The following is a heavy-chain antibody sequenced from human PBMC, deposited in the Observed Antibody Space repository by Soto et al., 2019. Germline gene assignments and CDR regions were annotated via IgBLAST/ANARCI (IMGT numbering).Heavy chain of an antibody. V-gene: IGHV1-24*01. CDR1: GYTLTELS. CDR2: FDPEDGET. D-gene: IGHD2-15*01. J-gene: IGHJ6*02. Sequence: RASVKVSCKVSGYTLTELSMHWVRQAPGKGLEWMGGFDPEDGETIYAQKFQGRVTMTEDTSTDTAYMELSSLRSEDTAVYYCATVAGAVVAAPYYGMDVWGQGTTVTVSS. CDR3: ATVAGAVVAAPYYGMDV.